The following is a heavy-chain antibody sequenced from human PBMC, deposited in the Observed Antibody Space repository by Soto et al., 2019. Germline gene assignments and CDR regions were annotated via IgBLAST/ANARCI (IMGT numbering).Heavy chain of an antibody. V-gene: IGHV5-51*01. CDR3: ARYPHFAKDYDSSGATHYFDD. CDR1: GYSFTTYW. Sequence: GESLKISCKGFGYSFTTYWIAWVRQMPGKGLEWMGIIYPGDSRTRYSPSFQGQVTISADKSISTAYLQWSSLKASDTAMYYCARYPHFAKDYDSSGATHYFDDWGQGTLVTVSS. CDR2: IYPGDSRT. D-gene: IGHD3-22*01. J-gene: IGHJ4*02.